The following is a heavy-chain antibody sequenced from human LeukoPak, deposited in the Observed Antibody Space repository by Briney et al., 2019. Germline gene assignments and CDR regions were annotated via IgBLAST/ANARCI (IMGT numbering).Heavy chain of an antibody. CDR2: INPYSGGT. V-gene: IGHV1-2*02. CDR1: GYVFTDYY. J-gene: IGHJ3*02. Sequence: ASVKVSCKASGYVFTDYYIHWVRQAPGQGLEWMGWINPYSGGTNYAQKFRGRVTMTRDTSISTAYVELSSLRSEDTAVYYCARVKSYYYDTSDKDAFDIWGQGTMVTVSS. D-gene: IGHD3-22*01. CDR3: ARVKSYYYDTSDKDAFDI.